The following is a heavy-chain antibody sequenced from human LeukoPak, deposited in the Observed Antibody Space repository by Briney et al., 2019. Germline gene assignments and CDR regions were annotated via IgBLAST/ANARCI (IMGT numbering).Heavy chain of an antibody. J-gene: IGHJ4*02. V-gene: IGHV4-61*02. D-gene: IGHD3-22*01. Sequence: SQTLSLTCTVSGGSISSGSYYWSWIRQPAGKGLEWIGRIYTSGSTNYNPSLKSRVTISVDTSKNQFSLKLSSVTAADTAVYYCARYNYYDSSGYPRHWGQGTLVTVSS. CDR1: GGSISSGSYY. CDR2: IYTSGST. CDR3: ARYNYYDSSGYPRH.